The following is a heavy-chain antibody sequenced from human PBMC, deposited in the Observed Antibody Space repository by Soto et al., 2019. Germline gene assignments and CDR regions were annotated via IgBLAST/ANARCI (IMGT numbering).Heavy chain of an antibody. V-gene: IGHV4-59*11. J-gene: IGHJ4*02. D-gene: IGHD2-2*01. Sequence: SETLSLTCTVSGGSMSSHYWTWLRQSPGKGLEWIGYISHSGSTYYNPSLKSRASISADTSKNQFSLRMNSMIAADTAVYYCARADPAASVGYWGQGTLVTVSS. CDR3: ARADPAASVGY. CDR1: GGSMSSHY. CDR2: ISHSGST.